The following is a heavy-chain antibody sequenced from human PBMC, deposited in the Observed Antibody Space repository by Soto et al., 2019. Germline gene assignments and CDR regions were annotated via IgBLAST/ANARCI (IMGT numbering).Heavy chain of an antibody. CDR3: AITIKASYYYYGMDV. V-gene: IGHV5-51*01. Sequence: LGESLKLSCKGSGYSFTSYWIGWVRQMPGKGLEWMGIIYPGDSDTRYSPSFQGQVTISADKSISTAYLQWSSLKASDTAMYYCAITIKASYYYYGMDVWGQGTTVTVSS. CDR1: GYSFTSYW. CDR2: IYPGDSDT. J-gene: IGHJ6*02.